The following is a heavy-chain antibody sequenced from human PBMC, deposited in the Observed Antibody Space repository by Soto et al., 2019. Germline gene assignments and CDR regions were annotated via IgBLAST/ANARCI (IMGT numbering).Heavy chain of an antibody. CDR1: GGSVSSGSYY. D-gene: IGHD1-7*01. CDR3: ARDRGLELPFFDY. J-gene: IGHJ4*02. CDR2: IYYSGST. V-gene: IGHV4-61*01. Sequence: PSETLSLTCTVSGGSVSSGSYYWSWIRQPPGKGLEWIGYIYYSGSTNYNPSLKSRVTISVDTSKNQFSLKLSSVTAADTAVYYCARDRGLELPFFDYWGQGTLVTVSS.